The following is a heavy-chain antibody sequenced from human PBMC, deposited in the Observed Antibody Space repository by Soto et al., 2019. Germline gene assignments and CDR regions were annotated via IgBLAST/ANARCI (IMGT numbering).Heavy chain of an antibody. CDR1: GGSINSGDYY. Sequence: SETLSLTCTVSGGSINSGDYYWTWVRQPPGKGLEWIGNIFHSGSTYYTPSLQSRVTISLDTSKNHFSLKLSSVTPADTAVYYCARDRYYGSGTYYNFYSGMDVWGQGTTVTV. CDR3: ARDRYYGSGTYYNFYSGMDV. D-gene: IGHD3-10*01. J-gene: IGHJ6*02. CDR2: IFHSGST. V-gene: IGHV4-30-4*01.